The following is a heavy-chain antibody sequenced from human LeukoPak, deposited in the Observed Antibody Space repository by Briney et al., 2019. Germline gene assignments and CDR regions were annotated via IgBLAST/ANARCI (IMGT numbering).Heavy chain of an antibody. CDR2: IYYSGST. D-gene: IGHD6-13*01. CDR1: GGSINSYY. V-gene: IGHV4-59*08. J-gene: IGHJ4*02. Sequence: SETLSLTCTVSGGSINSYYRSWIRQPPGKELEWMGNIYYSGSTNYNPSLKSRVTISVDTSKNHFSLRLTSATAADTAVYYCARRRSSSWSFDSWGQGTLVTVSS. CDR3: ARRRSSSWSFDS.